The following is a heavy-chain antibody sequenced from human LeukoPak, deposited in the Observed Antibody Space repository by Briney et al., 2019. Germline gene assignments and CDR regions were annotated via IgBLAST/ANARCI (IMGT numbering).Heavy chain of an antibody. J-gene: IGHJ4*02. CDR2: ISSSGSTI. D-gene: IGHD2-8*01. V-gene: IGHV3-48*03. Sequence: PGGSLRLSCAASGFTFSSYEMNWVRQAPGKGLEWVSYISSSGSTIYYADSVKGRFTISRDNAKNSLYLQMNSLRAEDTAVYYCARVVCTNGVCCCFDYWGQGTLVTVSS. CDR3: ARVVCTNGVCCCFDY. CDR1: GFTFSSYE.